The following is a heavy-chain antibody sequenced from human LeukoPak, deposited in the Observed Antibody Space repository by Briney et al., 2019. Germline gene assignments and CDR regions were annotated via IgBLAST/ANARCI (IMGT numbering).Heavy chain of an antibody. V-gene: IGHV3-11*01. CDR2: ISSSGSTI. CDR3: ARQASAYGSGSSNWFDP. Sequence: SLRLCCAASGFTFSDYYMSWIRQAPGKGLEGGSYISSSGSTIYYADSVKGRFTISRDNAKNSLYLQMNSLRAEDTAVYYCARQASAYGSGSSNWFDPWGQGTLVTVSS. CDR1: GFTFSDYY. J-gene: IGHJ5*02. D-gene: IGHD3-10*01.